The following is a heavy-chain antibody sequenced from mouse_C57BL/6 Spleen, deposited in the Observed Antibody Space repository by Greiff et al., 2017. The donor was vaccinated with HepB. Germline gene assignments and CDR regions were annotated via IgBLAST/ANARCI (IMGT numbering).Heavy chain of an antibody. V-gene: IGHV1-82*01. J-gene: IGHJ2*01. CDR3: ARSATTMVTTSRYFDY. CDR1: GYAFSSSW. CDR2: IYPGDGDT. D-gene: IGHD2-1*01. Sequence: QVQLQQSGPELVKPGASVKISCKASGYAFSSSWMNWVKQRPGKGLEWIGRIYPGDGDTNYNGKFKGKATLTADKSSSTAYMQLSSLTSEDSAVYFCARSATTMVTTSRYFDYWGQGTTLTVSS.